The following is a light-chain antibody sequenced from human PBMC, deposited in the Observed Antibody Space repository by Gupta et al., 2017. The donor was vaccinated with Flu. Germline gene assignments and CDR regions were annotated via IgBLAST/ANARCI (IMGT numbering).Light chain of an antibody. V-gene: IGLV1-51*01. CDR3: GTWDSSLSAGV. CDR1: SSNIGNNY. J-gene: IGLJ3*02. CDR2: DNN. Sequence: QSVFTQPPSVSAAPGQKVTISCSGSSSNIGNNYVSWYQQLTGTAPKLLIYDNNKRPSGIPDRFSGSKSGTSATLGITGRQTGDEADYYCGTWDSSLSAGVFGGGTKLTVL.